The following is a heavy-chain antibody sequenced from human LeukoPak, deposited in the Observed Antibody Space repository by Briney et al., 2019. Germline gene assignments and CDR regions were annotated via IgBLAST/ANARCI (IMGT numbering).Heavy chain of an antibody. CDR3: ARDADHTGRGYYYCYGMDV. V-gene: IGHV3-30*04. CDR2: ISYDGSNK. CDR1: GFTFSSYA. J-gene: IGHJ6*04. D-gene: IGHD3-10*01. Sequence: GGSLRLSCAASGFTFSSYAMHWVRQAPGKGLEWVAVISYDGSNKYYADSVKGRFTISRDNSKNTLYLQMNSLRAEDTAVYYCARDADHTGRGYYYCYGMDVWGKGTTVTVSS.